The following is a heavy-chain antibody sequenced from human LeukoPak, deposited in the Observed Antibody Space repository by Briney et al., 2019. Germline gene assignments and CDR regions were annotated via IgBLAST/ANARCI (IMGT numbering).Heavy chain of an antibody. CDR1: GGSISISSYY. D-gene: IGHD6-13*01. V-gene: IGHV4-39*01. J-gene: IGHJ4*02. CDR3: ARRSMAGAGSFDY. CDR2: MYYSGNT. Sequence: SQTMSLTSTVSGGSISISSYYWGWIRQPAGKGLEGTGSMYYSGNTHYNPSLKSRVTISVGTSKNQFSLKVSSVTAADTAVYYCARRSMAGAGSFDYWGQGTLVTVSS.